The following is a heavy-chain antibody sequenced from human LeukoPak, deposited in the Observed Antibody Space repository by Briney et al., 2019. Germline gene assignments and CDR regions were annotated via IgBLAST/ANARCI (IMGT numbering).Heavy chain of an antibody. Sequence: ASVKVSCKASGYTFTSYDINWVRQATGQGLEWMGWMNPNSGNTSYAQKFQGRVTMTRNTSISTAYMELSSLRSEDTAVYYCARAGVGVVVPAAAYYYYYYMDVWGKGTTVTVSS. CDR2: MNPNSGNT. V-gene: IGHV1-8*01. D-gene: IGHD2-2*01. CDR1: GYTFTSYD. CDR3: ARAGVGVVVPAAAYYYYYYMDV. J-gene: IGHJ6*03.